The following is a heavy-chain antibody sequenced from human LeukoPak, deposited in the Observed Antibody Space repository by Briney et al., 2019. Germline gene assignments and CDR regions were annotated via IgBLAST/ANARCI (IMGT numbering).Heavy chain of an antibody. D-gene: IGHD3-16*01. Sequence: SETLSLTCTVAGGSISSSSYYWGWIRQPPGKGLEWIGRIYYSGSTYYNPSLRSRVTISGDTSKNQFSLKLSSVTAAHTAVYYCASPLPIYDYVWGSYGDYFDYWGQGTLVTVSS. CDR3: ASPLPIYDYVWGSYGDYFDY. CDR1: GGSISSSSYY. V-gene: IGHV4-39*01. J-gene: IGHJ4*02. CDR2: IYYSGST.